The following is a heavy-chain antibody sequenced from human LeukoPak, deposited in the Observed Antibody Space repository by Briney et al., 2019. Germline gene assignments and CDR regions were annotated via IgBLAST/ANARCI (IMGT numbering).Heavy chain of an antibody. V-gene: IGHV1-69*06. CDR3: ARASSGWYYFDY. CDR1: GGTFSSYA. CDR2: IIPIFGTA. D-gene: IGHD6-19*01. Sequence: SVKVSCKASGGTFSSYAISWVRQAPGQGLEWMGGIIPIFGTANYAQKFQGRVTITADKSTSTAYMELSSLRSEDTAVYYCARASSGWYYFDYWGQGTLVTVSS. J-gene: IGHJ4*02.